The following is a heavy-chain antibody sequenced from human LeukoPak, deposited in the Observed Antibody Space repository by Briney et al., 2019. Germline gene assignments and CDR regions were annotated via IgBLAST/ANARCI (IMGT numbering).Heavy chain of an antibody. CDR3: ARVLDYYYYYMDV. Sequence: WASVKVSCKASGYTFTSYGISWVRQAPGQGLEWMGWISAYNGNTNYAQKLQGRVTMTTDTSTSTAYMELRSLRSEDTAVYYCARVLDYYYYYMDVWGKGTTVTISS. J-gene: IGHJ6*03. V-gene: IGHV1-18*01. CDR1: GYTFTSYG. CDR2: ISAYNGNT.